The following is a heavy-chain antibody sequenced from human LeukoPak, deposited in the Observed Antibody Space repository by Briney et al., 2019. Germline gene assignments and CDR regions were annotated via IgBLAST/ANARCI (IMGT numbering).Heavy chain of an antibody. J-gene: IGHJ4*02. Sequence: GGSLRLSCAASGFTFSSYAMSWVRQAPGKGLEWVSAISVSGGSTYYADSVKGRFTISRDKSKTTLYLQMNSLRAEDTAVYYCAKDLYYYDIWGQGTLVTVSS. V-gene: IGHV3-23*01. CDR2: ISVSGGST. D-gene: IGHD3-22*01. CDR3: AKDLYYYDI. CDR1: GFTFSSYA.